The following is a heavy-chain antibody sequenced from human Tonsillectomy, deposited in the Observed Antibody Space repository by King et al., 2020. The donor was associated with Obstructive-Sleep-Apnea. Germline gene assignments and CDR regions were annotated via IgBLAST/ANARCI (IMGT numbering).Heavy chain of an antibody. D-gene: IGHD4-17*01. J-gene: IGHJ6*02. CDR1: GFTFSIYS. CDR2: ISSSSSYI. CDR3: ARDLVTTGYYYGMDV. V-gene: IGHV3-21*01. Sequence: VQLVESGGGLVKPGGSLRLSCAASGFTFSIYSMNWVRQSPGKGLEWVSSISSSSSYIYYADSLKGRFTISRDNATNSLYLQMNSLRAEDTAVYYCARDLVTTGYYYGMDVWGQGTTVTVSS.